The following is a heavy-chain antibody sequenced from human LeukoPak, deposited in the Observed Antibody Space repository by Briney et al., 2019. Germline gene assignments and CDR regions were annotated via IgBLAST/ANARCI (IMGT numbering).Heavy chain of an antibody. CDR2: ITSSGDGT. CDR1: GFTFTSYA. D-gene: IGHD2-8*02. V-gene: IGHV3-23*01. J-gene: IGHJ4*02. Sequence: AGGSLRLSCEASGFTFTSYAMHWVRQAPGKGLDWVSSITSSGDGTFYTDSLSGRFTISRDNAKKAVFLQMKSLRRGDSALYFCAKGTDTTGRHNFDIWGQGTLVTVSS. CDR3: AKGTDTTGRHNFDI.